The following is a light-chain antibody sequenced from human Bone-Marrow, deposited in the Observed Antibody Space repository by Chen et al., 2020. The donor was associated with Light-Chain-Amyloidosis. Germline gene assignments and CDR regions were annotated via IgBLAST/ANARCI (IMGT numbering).Light chain of an antibody. V-gene: IGLV3-21*02. Sequence: SYVLTQPSSVSVAPGQTATIACGGDNIGSTSVPWYQQPPGQAPLLVDYYDSDRPSGIPGRLSGSNAVNTATLTSSRVEAGEEADYYCQVWDRSSDRPVFGGGTKLTVL. J-gene: IGLJ3*02. CDR3: QVWDRSSDRPV. CDR2: YDS. CDR1: NIGSTS.